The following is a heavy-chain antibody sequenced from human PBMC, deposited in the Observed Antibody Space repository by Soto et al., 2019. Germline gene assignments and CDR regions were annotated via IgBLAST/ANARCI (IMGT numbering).Heavy chain of an antibody. V-gene: IGHV1-69*06. D-gene: IGHD2-15*01. CDR1: GGTFSSYA. CDR2: IMPIFGTA. CDR3: ASPGDIVVVVAWETAFDI. Sequence: VQLVQSGAEVKKPGSSVKVSCKASGGTFSSYAISRVRQAPGQGREWMGGIMPIFGTANYAQKFQGRVTITADNSTSTAYMDLSSLRSEDAAVYYCASPGDIVVVVAWETAFDIWGQGTMVTVSS. J-gene: IGHJ3*02.